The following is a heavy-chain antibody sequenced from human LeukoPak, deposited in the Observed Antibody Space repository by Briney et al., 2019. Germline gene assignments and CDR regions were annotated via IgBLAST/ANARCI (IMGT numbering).Heavy chain of an antibody. V-gene: IGHV1-8*01. CDR2: MNPNSGNT. D-gene: IGHD5-12*01. CDR3: ASRGGYDGLGWYYYYGMDV. CDR1: GYTFTSYD. J-gene: IGHJ6*02. Sequence: ASVKVSCKASGYTFTSYDINWVRQATGQGLEWMGWMNPNSGNTGYAQKFQGRVTMTRNTSISTAYMELSSLRSEDTAVYYCASRGGYDGLGWYYYYGMDVWGQGTTVTVSS.